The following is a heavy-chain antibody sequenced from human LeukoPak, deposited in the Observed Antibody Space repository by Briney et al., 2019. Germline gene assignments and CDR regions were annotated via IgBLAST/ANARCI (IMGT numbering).Heavy chain of an antibody. D-gene: IGHD3-22*01. CDR2: IYYSGST. Sequence: PSETLSLTCTVSGGSISSSSYYWGWIRQPPGKGLEWIGSIYYSGSTYYNPSLKSRVTISVDTSKNQFSLKLSSVTAADTAVYYCAKRITMIVVASRASYYYFDYWGQGTLVTVSS. V-gene: IGHV4-39*07. J-gene: IGHJ4*02. CDR3: AKRITMIVVASRASYYYFDY. CDR1: GGSISSSSYY.